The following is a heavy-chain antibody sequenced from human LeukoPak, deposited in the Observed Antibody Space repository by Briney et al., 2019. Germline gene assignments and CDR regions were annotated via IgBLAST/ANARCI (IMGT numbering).Heavy chain of an antibody. CDR2: ITGGSTTI. D-gene: IGHD4-17*01. Sequence: PGGSLRLSCAASGFTFSNYAMNWVRQAPGKGLEWVSYITGGSTTIYYADSVKGRFTISRDNAKNSLYLQMNSLRAEDTAVYYCARDYSTVTTFFDYWGQGTLVTVSS. V-gene: IGHV3-48*01. CDR3: ARDYSTVTTFFDY. J-gene: IGHJ4*02. CDR1: GFTFSNYA.